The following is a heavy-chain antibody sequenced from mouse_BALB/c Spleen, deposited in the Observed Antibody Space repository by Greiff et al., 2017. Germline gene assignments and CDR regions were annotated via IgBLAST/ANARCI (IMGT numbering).Heavy chain of an antibody. CDR3: ARSEVRHYAMDY. CDR1: GFTFSSFG. Sequence: DVMLVESGGGLVQPGGSRKLSCAASGFTFSSFGMHWVRQAPEKGLEWVAYISSGSSTIYYADTVKGRFTISRDNPKNTLFLQMTSLRSEDTAMYYCARSEVRHYAMDYWGQGTSVTVSS. D-gene: IGHD2-14*01. V-gene: IGHV5-17*02. J-gene: IGHJ4*01. CDR2: ISSGSSTI.